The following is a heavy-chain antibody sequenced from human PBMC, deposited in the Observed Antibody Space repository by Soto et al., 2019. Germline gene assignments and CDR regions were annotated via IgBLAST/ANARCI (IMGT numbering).Heavy chain of an antibody. V-gene: IGHV1-18*01. CDR2: ISPYNGNT. CDR1: GYRFMTYG. J-gene: IGHJ5*01. Sequence: QVQLVQSGAEVKKPGASVKVSCKTSGYRFMTYGITWVRQAPGQGLEWMGWISPYNGNTHDVQQFQDRFTMTTETSTSTAYMELRSLRSDDTAVYYCARSIGRRTCCYWFDSWGPGTLVTVSS. D-gene: IGHD2-2*01. CDR3: ARSIGRRTCCYWFDS.